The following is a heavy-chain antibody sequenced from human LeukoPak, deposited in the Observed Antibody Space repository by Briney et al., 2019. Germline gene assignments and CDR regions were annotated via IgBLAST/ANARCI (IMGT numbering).Heavy chain of an antibody. Sequence: SETLSLTCAVYGGSFSGYCWSWIRQPPGKGLEWIGEINHSGSTNYNPSLKSRVTISVDTSKNQFSLKLSSVTAVDTAVYYCASNRRRYWYFDLWGRGTLVTVSS. V-gene: IGHV4-34*01. D-gene: IGHD1-1*01. CDR2: INHSGST. J-gene: IGHJ2*01. CDR1: GGSFSGYC. CDR3: ASNRRRYWYFDL.